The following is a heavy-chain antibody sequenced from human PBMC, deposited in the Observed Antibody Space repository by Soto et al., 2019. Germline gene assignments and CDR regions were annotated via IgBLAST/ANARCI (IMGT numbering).Heavy chain of an antibody. CDR1: GFTFSSYA. D-gene: IGHD1-26*01. J-gene: IGHJ4*02. CDR2: ISYDGSNK. Sequence: QVQLVESGGGVVQPGRSLRLSCAASGFTFSSYAMHWVRQAPGKGLEWVAVISYDGSNKYYADYVKGRFTISRDNSKNTLYLQMNSLRAEDTAVYYCARGMGASDYWGQGTLVTVSS. CDR3: ARGMGASDY. V-gene: IGHV3-30-3*01.